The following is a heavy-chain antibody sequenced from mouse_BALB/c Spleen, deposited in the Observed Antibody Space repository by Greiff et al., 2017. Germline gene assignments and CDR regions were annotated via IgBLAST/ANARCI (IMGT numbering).Heavy chain of an antibody. Sequence: EVHLVESGPGLVKPSQSLSLTCTVTGYSITSDYAWNWIRQFPGNKLEWMGYISYSGSTSYNPSLKSRISITRDTSKNQFFLQLNSVTTEDTATYYCARSGYYGYVAWFAYWGQGTLVTVSA. V-gene: IGHV3-2*02. CDR1: GYSITSDYA. CDR2: ISYSGST. J-gene: IGHJ3*01. CDR3: ARSGYYGYVAWFAY. D-gene: IGHD2-2*01.